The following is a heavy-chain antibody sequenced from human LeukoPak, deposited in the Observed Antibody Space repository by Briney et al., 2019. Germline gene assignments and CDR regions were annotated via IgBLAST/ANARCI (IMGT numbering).Heavy chain of an antibody. CDR2: IYHSGST. CDR3: ARESLGDFGGYFDY. D-gene: IGHD4-17*01. J-gene: IGHJ4*02. CDR1: GGSISSGGYY. V-gene: IGHV4-30-2*01. Sequence: SETLSLTCTVSGGSISSGGYYWSWIRQPPGKGLEWIGYIYHSGSTYYNPSLKSRVTISVDRSKNQFSLKLSSVTAADTAVYYCARESLGDFGGYFDYWGQGTLVTVSS.